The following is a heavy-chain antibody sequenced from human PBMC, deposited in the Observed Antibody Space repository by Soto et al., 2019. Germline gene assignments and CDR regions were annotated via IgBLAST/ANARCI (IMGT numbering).Heavy chain of an antibody. CDR2: IRRDGSEK. D-gene: IGHD2-15*01. Sequence: PGGSLRLSCAASGFTFSSYWMSWVRQAPGKGLEWVANIRRDGSEKYYVDSVKGRFTISRDNAKNSLYLQMNSLRAEDTAVYYCAREFRAGWSNYYYGMDVWGQGTTVTVSS. CDR1: GFTFSSYW. CDR3: AREFRAGWSNYYYGMDV. J-gene: IGHJ6*02. V-gene: IGHV3-7*03.